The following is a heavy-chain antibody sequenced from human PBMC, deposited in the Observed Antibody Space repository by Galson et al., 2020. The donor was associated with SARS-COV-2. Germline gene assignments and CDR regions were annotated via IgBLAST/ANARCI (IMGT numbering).Heavy chain of an antibody. CDR1: GFTFSSYG. J-gene: IGHJ4*02. CDR3: AKGIGLYSSGWYYFDY. V-gene: IGHV3-30*18. D-gene: IGHD6-19*01. CDR2: ISYDGSNK. Sequence: GGSLRLSCAASGFTFSSYGMHWVRQAPGKGLEWVAVISYDGSNKYYVDSVKGRFTISRDNSKNTLYLQMNSLRAEDTAVYYCAKGIGLYSSGWYYFDYWGQGTLVTVSS.